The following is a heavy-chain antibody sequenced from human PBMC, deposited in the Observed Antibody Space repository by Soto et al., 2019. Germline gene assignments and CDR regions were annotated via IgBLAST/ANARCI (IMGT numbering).Heavy chain of an antibody. V-gene: IGHV3-23*04. CDR1: GFTIRNYA. CDR3: EGSGT. CDR2: ISGGSDRT. D-gene: IGHD3-10*01. J-gene: IGHJ3*01. Sequence: EVQVVESGGDLVQPGGSLRLSCAASGFTIRNYAMSWVRQAPGKALEWVSGISGGSDRTYYADSVKGRFTIFKDNSKNTLYLQMSSLRVEETAVYHCEGSGTWGQGTMVTVSS.